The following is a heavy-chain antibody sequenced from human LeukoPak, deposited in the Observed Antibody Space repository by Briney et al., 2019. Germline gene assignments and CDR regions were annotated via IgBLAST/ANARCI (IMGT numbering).Heavy chain of an antibody. V-gene: IGHV4-34*01. Sequence: SETLSLTCAVYGGSFSGYYWSWIRQPPGKGLEWSGEINHSGSTNYNPSLKSRVSISVDKSKNQFSLKLSSVTAADTAVYYCARRTTVTIPFGYWGQGTLVTVSS. CDR3: ARRTTVTIPFGY. D-gene: IGHD4-11*01. CDR2: INHSGST. CDR1: GGSFSGYY. J-gene: IGHJ4*02.